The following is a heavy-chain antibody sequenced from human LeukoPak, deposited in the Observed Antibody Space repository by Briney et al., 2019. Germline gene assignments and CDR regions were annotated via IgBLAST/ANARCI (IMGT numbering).Heavy chain of an antibody. D-gene: IGHD3-22*01. CDR1: GYTFTSYG. V-gene: IGHV1-18*01. CDR2: ISAYNGNT. Sequence: GASVKVSCKASGYTFTSYGISWVRQAPGQGLEWMGWISAYNGNTNYAQKLQGRVTMTTDTSTSTAYMELRSLRSDDTAVYYCARDGQYYYANSAFSQPSYHCHGMDVWGQGTTVTVSS. J-gene: IGHJ6*02. CDR3: ARDGQYYYANSAFSQPSYHCHGMDV.